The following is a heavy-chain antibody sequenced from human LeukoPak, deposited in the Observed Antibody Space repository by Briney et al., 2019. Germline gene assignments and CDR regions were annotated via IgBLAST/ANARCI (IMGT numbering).Heavy chain of an antibody. D-gene: IGHD3-10*01. V-gene: IGHV1-46*01. CDR1: GYIFTNYY. CDR2: INPSGGST. CDR3: ARGYGSGSYYGSWFDP. Sequence: ASVKVSCKASGYIFTNYYIHWVRQAPGQGLEWMGMINPSGGSTSYSQKFQGRVTMTRDKSTSTVYMDLSSLRSEDTAVYYCARGYGSGSYYGSWFDPWGRGTLVTVSS. J-gene: IGHJ5*02.